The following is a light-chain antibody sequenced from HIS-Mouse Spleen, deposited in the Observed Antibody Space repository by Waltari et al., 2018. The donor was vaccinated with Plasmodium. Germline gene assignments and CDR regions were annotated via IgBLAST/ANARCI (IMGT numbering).Light chain of an antibody. J-gene: IGKJ5*01. CDR3: QQYNNWPT. V-gene: IGKV3-15*01. CDR1: NIGSKS. Sequence: VLTQPPSVSVAPGQTARITCGGNNIGSKSVHWYQQKPGQAPRLLIYGASTRATGIPARFSGSGSGTEFTLTISSMQSEDFAVYYCQQYNNWPTFGQGTRLEIK. CDR2: GAS.